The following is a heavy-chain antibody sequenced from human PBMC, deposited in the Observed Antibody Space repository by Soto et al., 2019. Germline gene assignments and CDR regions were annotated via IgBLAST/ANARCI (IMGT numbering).Heavy chain of an antibody. V-gene: IGHV3-30-3*01. CDR3: XRSQDFWSGYTTSEPSFDY. CDR1: GFTFSSYA. CDR2: ISYDGSNK. D-gene: IGHD3-3*01. Sequence: SLRHSCAASGFTFSSYAMHWVRQAPGKGLEWVAVISYDGSNKYYADSVKGRFTISRDNSKNTLYLQMNSLRAEDTAVYYCXRSQDFWSGYTTSEPSFDYWGQGTLVTVSS. J-gene: IGHJ4*02.